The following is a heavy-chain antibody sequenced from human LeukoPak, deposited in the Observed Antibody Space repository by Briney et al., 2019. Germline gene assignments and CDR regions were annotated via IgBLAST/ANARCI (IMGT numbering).Heavy chain of an antibody. CDR3: ARGLTVGATGVWAFDI. J-gene: IGHJ3*02. V-gene: IGHV3-66*01. CDR2: MYRVGNT. CDR1: GFTVSNNY. Sequence: GGSLRLSCAASGFTVSNNYMTWVRQALGKGLEWVSVMYRVGNTYYADFVKGRFTISRDNFKNTLHLQMNSLRVEDTALYYCARGLTVGATGVWAFDIWGQGTMVTVSS. D-gene: IGHD1-26*01.